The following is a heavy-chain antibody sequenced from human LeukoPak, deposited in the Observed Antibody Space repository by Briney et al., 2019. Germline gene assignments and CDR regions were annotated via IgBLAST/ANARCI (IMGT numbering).Heavy chain of an antibody. J-gene: IGHJ4*02. D-gene: IGHD6-19*01. CDR1: GFTFSSYE. Sequence: GGSLGLSCAASGFTFSSYEMNWVRQAPGKGLEWVSYISSSGSTVYYADSVRGRFTISRDNAKNSLYLQMNSVRVEDTAVYYCARGYGGGGNDYWGPGTLVTVSS. CDR3: ARGYGGGGNDY. V-gene: IGHV3-48*03. CDR2: ISSSGSTV.